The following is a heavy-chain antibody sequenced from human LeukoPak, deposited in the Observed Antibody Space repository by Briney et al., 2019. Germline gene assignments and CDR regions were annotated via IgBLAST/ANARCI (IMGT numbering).Heavy chain of an antibody. CDR2: IYYIGTC. V-gene: IGHV4-39*01. Sequence: SETLCLTCTVSGDSMNTSNYFWGWIRQSTGKGLEWIGNIYYIGTCDYNPSLKSRVTISIDTSKNQFSLNLRSVTAADTAFYYCARHRSGSYIRYFDFWGQGALVTVSS. CDR1: GDSMNTSNYF. CDR3: ARHRSGSYIRYFDF. D-gene: IGHD1-26*01. J-gene: IGHJ4*02.